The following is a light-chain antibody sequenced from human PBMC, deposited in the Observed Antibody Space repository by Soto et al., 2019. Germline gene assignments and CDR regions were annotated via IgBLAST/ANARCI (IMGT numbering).Light chain of an antibody. J-gene: IGKJ1*01. V-gene: IGKV3-15*01. CDR2: RAS. Sequence: IQMTQSPSTLSVSPVERSTLSFRASQTIYSNVAWYQQRPGQAPRLLIYRASARATGIPARFSGSGSGTEFTLTIGSLQSEDSAVYYCQQYQNLWTFGQGTKVDIK. CDR1: QTIYSN. CDR3: QQYQNLWT.